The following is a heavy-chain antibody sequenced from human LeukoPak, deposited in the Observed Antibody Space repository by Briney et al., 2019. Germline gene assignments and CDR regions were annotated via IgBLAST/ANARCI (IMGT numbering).Heavy chain of an antibody. J-gene: IGHJ4*02. CDR1: GFTFSSYG. D-gene: IGHD2-15*01. CDR3: ARCSGGSCYFDY. Sequence: GGSLRLACADSGFTFSSYGMHWVRQAPGKGLEWVAVIWYDGSNKYYADSVKGRFTISRDNSKNTLYLQMNSLRAEDTAVYYCARCSGGSCYFDYWGQGTLVTVSS. V-gene: IGHV3-33*08. CDR2: IWYDGSNK.